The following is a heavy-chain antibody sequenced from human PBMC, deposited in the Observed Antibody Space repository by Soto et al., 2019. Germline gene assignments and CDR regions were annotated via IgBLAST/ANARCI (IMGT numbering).Heavy chain of an antibody. D-gene: IGHD3-22*01. Sequence: FSSSSSYIYYADSVKGRFTISRDNAKNSLYLQMNSLGAEDTAVYYCARESYDSSGYYTNATHDACDCWGPGTRVTV. CDR2: FSSSSSYI. J-gene: IGHJ3*01. V-gene: IGHV3-21*01. CDR3: ARESYDSSGYYTNATHDACDC.